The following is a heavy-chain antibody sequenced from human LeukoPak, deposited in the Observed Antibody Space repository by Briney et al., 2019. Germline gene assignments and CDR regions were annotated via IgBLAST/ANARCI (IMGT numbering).Heavy chain of an antibody. CDR1: GGSFSGYY. D-gene: IGHD4-17*01. V-gene: IGHV4-59*12. Sequence: SETLSLTCAVYGGSFSGYYWSWIRQPPGKGLEWIGYIYHSGSTNYNPSLKSRVTISVDTSKNQFSLKLSSVTAADTAVYYCAYIDWQVGYGDYEHWFDPWGQGTLVTVSS. CDR3: AYIDWQVGYGDYEHWFDP. CDR2: IYHSGST. J-gene: IGHJ5*02.